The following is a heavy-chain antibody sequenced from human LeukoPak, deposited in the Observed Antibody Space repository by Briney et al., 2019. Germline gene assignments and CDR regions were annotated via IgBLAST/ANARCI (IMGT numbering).Heavy chain of an antibody. CDR1: GFTFSDHY. CDR3: AREPSGSYYFDY. V-gene: IGHV3-72*01. Sequence: QTGGSLRLSCAASGFTFSDHYMDWVRQAPGKGLEWVGRTRSKANSYTTEYAASVKGRFTISRDDSKNSLYLQMNSLKTEDTAVYYCAREPSGSYYFDYWGQGTLVTVSS. J-gene: IGHJ4*02. D-gene: IGHD1-26*01. CDR2: TRSKANSYTT.